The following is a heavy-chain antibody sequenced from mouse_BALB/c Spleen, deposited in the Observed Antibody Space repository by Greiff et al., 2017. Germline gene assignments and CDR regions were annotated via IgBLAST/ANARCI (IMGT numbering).Heavy chain of an antibody. CDR1: GFTFSSFG. V-gene: IGHV5-17*02. CDR3: ARLGADAMDY. J-gene: IGHJ4*01. Sequence: DVMLVESGGGLVQPGGSRKLSCAASGFTFSSFGMHWVRQAPEKGLEWVAYISSGSSTIYYADTVKGRFTISRDNPKNTLFLQMTSLRSEDTAMYYCARLGADAMDYWGQGTSVTVSS. CDR2: ISSGSSTI. D-gene: IGHD3-3*01.